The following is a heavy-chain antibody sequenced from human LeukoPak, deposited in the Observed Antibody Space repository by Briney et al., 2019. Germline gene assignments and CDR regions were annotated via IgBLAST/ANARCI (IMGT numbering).Heavy chain of an antibody. CDR1: GFTFSSYA. CDR3: ARDPHRPGYSYGYTLGYFDY. J-gene: IGHJ4*02. D-gene: IGHD5-18*01. CDR2: ISYDGSNK. V-gene: IGHV3-30-3*01. Sequence: GGSLRLSCAASGFTFSSYAMHWVRQAPGKGLEWVAVISYDGSNKYYADSVKGRFTISRDNSKNTLYLQMNSLRAEDTAVYYCARDPHRPGYSYGYTLGYFDYWGQGTLVTVSS.